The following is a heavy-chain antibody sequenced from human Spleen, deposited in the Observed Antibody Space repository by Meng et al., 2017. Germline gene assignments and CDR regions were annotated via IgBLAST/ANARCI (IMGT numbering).Heavy chain of an antibody. CDR3: ARGPTTMAHDFDY. CDR1: GGSFRDYY. V-gene: IGHV4-34*01. D-gene: IGHD4-11*01. J-gene: IGHJ4*02. Sequence: QVQLQQWGAGLLQPSETLSPTCIVSGGSFRDYYRSWIRQPPGKGLEWIGEINHSGSTNYNPSLESRATISVDTSQNNLSLKLSSVTAADSAVYYCARGPTTMAHDFDYWGQGTLVTVSS. CDR2: INHSGST.